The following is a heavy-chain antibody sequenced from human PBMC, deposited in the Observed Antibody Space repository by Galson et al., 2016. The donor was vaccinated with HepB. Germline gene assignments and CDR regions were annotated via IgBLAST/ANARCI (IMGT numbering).Heavy chain of an antibody. CDR3: ARAYGGNSGWFDP. CDR2: MNPNSGDT. CDR1: GYTFTSYD. Sequence: SVKVSCKASGYTFTSYDLNWVRQATGQGLEWLGWMNPNSGDTGYAQKFQGRVTLTRSTSLRTAYMELRSLTSEDTAVYYCARAYGGNSGWFDPWGQGTLVTVSS. J-gene: IGHJ5*02. V-gene: IGHV1-8*01. D-gene: IGHD4-23*01.